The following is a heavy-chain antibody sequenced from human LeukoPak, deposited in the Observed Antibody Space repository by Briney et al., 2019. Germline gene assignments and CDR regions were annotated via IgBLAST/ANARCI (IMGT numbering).Heavy chain of an antibody. CDR3: AREPPVVVAALGLSD. CDR1: GGSISSSNW. Sequence: SETLSLTCAVSGGSISSSNWWSWIRQPPGKGLEWIGEIYHSGSTNYNPSLKSRVTISVDKSKTQFSLKLSSVTAADTAVYYCAREPPVVVAALGLSDWGQGTLVTVSS. J-gene: IGHJ4*02. V-gene: IGHV4-4*02. CDR2: IYHSGST. D-gene: IGHD2-15*01.